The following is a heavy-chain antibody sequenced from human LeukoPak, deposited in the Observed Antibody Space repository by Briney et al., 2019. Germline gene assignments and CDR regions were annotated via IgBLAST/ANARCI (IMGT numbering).Heavy chain of an antibody. D-gene: IGHD3-10*01. CDR3: ATTPGAYYYYHMDV. V-gene: IGHV3-23*01. J-gene: IGHJ6*02. Sequence: PGGSLRLSCAASGFTFSTYVMTWARQAPGKGLEWVSAILGSGGGTYYTDSVKGRFTISRDNSKNTLYLQMNSLRAEDTAVYYCATTPGAYYYYHMDVWGQGTTVTVSS. CDR2: ILGSGGGT. CDR1: GFTFSTYV.